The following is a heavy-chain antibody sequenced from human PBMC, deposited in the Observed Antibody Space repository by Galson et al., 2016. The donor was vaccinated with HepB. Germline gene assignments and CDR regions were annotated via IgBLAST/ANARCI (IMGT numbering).Heavy chain of an antibody. CDR3: ARDRDGFNPADLVGDNYYYYGLDV. Sequence: SETLSLTCTVSGGSVSSESYYWTWIRQPPGKGLEWIGYIFYKGSTIYNPSLKTRVTISVDTSKNQFSLGLASVTAADTAVYYCARDRDGFNPADLVGDNYYYYGLDVWGQGTTVTVSS. CDR1: GGSVSSESYY. D-gene: IGHD5-24*01. V-gene: IGHV4-61*01. J-gene: IGHJ6*02. CDR2: IFYKGST.